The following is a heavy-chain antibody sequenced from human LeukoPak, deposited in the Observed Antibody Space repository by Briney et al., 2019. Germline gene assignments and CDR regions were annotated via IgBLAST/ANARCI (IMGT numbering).Heavy chain of an antibody. J-gene: IGHJ6*02. CDR1: GFMFSNYA. V-gene: IGHV3-23*01. Sequence: PGGSLRLSCAASGFMFSNYAMSWVRQAPGRGLEWVSAVKTYAGDTYYADSVKGRFTISRDDSKSTVYLQMNSLRAEDTAIYYCARDREEKARIGGMDVWGQGTTVIVSS. D-gene: IGHD3-16*01. CDR3: ARDREEKARIGGMDV. CDR2: VKTYAGDT.